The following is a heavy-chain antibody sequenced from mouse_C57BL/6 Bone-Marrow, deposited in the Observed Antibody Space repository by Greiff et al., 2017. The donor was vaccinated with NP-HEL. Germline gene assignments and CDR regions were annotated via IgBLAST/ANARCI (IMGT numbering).Heavy chain of an antibody. CDR2: IYPGNSDT. V-gene: IGHV1-5*01. Sequence: EVQLQQSGTVLARPGASVKMSCKTSGYTFTSYWMHWVKQRPGQGLEWIGAIYPGNSDTSYNQKFKGKAKLTAVTSASTAYMELSSLTNEDSAVYYCTRSKFLDSSGAFAYWGQGTLVTVSA. CDR1: GYTFTSYW. D-gene: IGHD3-2*02. J-gene: IGHJ3*01. CDR3: TRSKFLDSSGAFAY.